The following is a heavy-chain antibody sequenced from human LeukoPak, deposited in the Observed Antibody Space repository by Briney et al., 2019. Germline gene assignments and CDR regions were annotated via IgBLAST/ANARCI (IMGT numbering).Heavy chain of an antibody. Sequence: SETLSLTCTVSGGSISSSSFYWGWIRQPPGKGLEWIGSIYYSGNTYYNPSLKSRVTISVDTSKNQFSLKLSSVTAADTAVYYCARLGSSGYRGYWGQGTLVTVSS. CDR1: GGSISSSSFY. CDR2: IYYSGNT. D-gene: IGHD3-22*01. CDR3: ARLGSSGYRGY. V-gene: IGHV4-39*01. J-gene: IGHJ4*02.